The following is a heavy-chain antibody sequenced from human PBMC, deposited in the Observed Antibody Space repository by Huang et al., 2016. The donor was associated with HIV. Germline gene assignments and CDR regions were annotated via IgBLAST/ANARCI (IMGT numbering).Heavy chain of an antibody. CDR3: ARHREGPVTYYSGWGSHLNYMDV. J-gene: IGHJ6*03. CDR1: GGSIRSSDYH. V-gene: IGHV4-39*01. D-gene: IGHD3-10*01. Sequence: QLLLQESGPGLVKPSEALALTCAVSGGSIRSSDYHWGWIRQPPGKGLEGIGSIYYKGSTPHSPSLKSRVTIAVDTSKNLFFLNLTSVTAADTAVYYCARHREGPVTYYSGWGSHLNYMDVWGRGRTVVVSS. CDR2: IYYKGST.